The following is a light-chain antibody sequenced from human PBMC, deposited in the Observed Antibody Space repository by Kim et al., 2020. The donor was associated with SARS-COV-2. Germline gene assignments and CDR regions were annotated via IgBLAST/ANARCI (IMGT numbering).Light chain of an antibody. V-gene: IGKV1-5*03. CDR1: QSISSW. CDR3: HQYNSYPFP. Sequence: DIQMTQSPSTLSASVGDRVTITCRASQSISSWLAWYQQKPGKAPKLLIYKASSLESGVPSRFSGSGSGTEFTLTISSLQPDDFATYYCHQYNSYPFPFGRGTKFDFK. CDR2: KAS. J-gene: IGKJ4*01.